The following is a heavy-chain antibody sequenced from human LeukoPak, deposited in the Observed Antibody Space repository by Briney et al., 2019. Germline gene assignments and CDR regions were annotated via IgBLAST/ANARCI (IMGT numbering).Heavy chain of an antibody. D-gene: IGHD1-26*01. CDR1: GLTCSSNY. V-gene: IGHV3-53*01. CDR3: ASAASASYFNS. Sequence: TGGSLRLSCATPGLTCSSNYMSRVRQAPGEGLDWVSLIYTGGNPAYADSVKGRFTIPSDNSKNTLFVQMYSIRSEDTAVYFGASAASASYFNSWGPGTPVTVSS. J-gene: IGHJ5*01. CDR2: IYTGGNP.